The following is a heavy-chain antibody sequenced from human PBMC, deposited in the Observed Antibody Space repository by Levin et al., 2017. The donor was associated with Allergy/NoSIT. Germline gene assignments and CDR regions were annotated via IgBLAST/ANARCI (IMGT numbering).Heavy chain of an antibody. CDR3: ARDRDYGDYVDPLYYYYMDV. CDR1: GFTFSSYS. D-gene: IGHD4-17*01. CDR2: ISSSSSYI. V-gene: IGHV3-21*01. J-gene: IGHJ6*03. Sequence: GESLKISCAASGFTFSSYSMNWVRQAPGKGLEWVSSISSSSSYIYYADSVKGRFTISRDNAKNSLYLQMNSLRAEDTAVYYCARDRDYGDYVDPLYYYYMDVWGKGTTVTVSS.